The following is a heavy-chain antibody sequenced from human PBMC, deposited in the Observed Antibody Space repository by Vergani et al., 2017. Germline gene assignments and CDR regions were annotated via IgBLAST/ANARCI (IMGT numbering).Heavy chain of an antibody. CDR1: GFTVSSNY. Sequence: EVQLVESGGGLVQPGGSLRLSCAASGFTVSSNYMSWVRQAPGKGLEWVSVIYSGGSTYYAASVKGRFTISRDNSKNTLYLQMNSLRAEDTAVYYCAREGVMTTVTSSYWYFDLWGRGTLVTVSS. V-gene: IGHV3-66*02. J-gene: IGHJ2*01. CDR3: AREGVMTTVTSSYWYFDL. D-gene: IGHD4-11*01. CDR2: IYSGGST.